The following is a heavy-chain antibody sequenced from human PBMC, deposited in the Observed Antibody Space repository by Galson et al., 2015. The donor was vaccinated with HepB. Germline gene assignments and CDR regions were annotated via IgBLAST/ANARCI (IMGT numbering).Heavy chain of an antibody. Sequence: RQVPGKGLEWMGRINTGDAETRYPPTFQDKVTMSADTSTTTAYMEWSSLRAEDTAMYYCARERGWSEMSSVDYWGQGTLVTVSS. CDR3: ARERGWSEMSSVDY. D-gene: IGHD3-3*01. V-gene: IGHV5-51*01. J-gene: IGHJ4*02. CDR2: INTGDAET.